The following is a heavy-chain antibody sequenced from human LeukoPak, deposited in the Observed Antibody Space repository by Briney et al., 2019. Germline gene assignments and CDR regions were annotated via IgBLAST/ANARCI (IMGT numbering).Heavy chain of an antibody. V-gene: IGHV3-64*01. J-gene: IGHJ4*02. Sequence: PGGSLRLSCAASGFTFRSYAVHWVCQAPGKGLEYVSAISSNGGSTYYANSVKGRFTISRDNSKNTLYLQMGSLRAEDMAVYYCARDPSWNSPHFDYWGQGTLVTVSS. D-gene: IGHD1-7*01. CDR1: GFTFRSYA. CDR3: ARDPSWNSPHFDY. CDR2: ISSNGGST.